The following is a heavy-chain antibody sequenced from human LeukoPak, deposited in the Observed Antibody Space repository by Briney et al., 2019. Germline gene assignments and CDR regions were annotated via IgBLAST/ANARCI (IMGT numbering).Heavy chain of an antibody. V-gene: IGHV4-39*07. D-gene: IGHD1-1*01. Sequence: SETLSLTCTVSGGSISSYYWGWIRQPPGKGLEWIGSIYYSGSTYYNPSLKSQVTISVDTSKNQFSLKLSSVTAADTAVYYCAREPGWYNLESVDPWGQGTLVTVSP. CDR1: GGSISSYY. CDR2: IYYSGST. J-gene: IGHJ5*02. CDR3: AREPGWYNLESVDP.